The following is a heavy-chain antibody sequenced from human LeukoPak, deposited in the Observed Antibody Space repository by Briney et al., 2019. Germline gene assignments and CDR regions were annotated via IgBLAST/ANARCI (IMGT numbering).Heavy chain of an antibody. J-gene: IGHJ6*02. D-gene: IGHD3-3*01. CDR2: IYENGGTT. Sequence: GGSLRLSCVGSGFTFRSHAMSWVRQAPEKGLEFVSGIYENGGTTYYADSVKGRFSISRDNSKNTLYLQMNSLRAEDTAVYYCAKEGGGYYDFWSGYYTPTYYYYYGMDVWGQGTTVTVSS. CDR1: GFTFRSHA. V-gene: IGHV3-23*01. CDR3: AKEGGGYYDFWSGYYTPTYYYYYGMDV.